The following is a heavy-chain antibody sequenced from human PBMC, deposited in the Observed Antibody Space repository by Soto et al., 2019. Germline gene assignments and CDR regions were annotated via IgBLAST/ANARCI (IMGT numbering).Heavy chain of an antibody. Sequence: QVQLVQSGAEVKKPGASVKVSCKASGYTFTSYDINWVRQATGQVLEWMGWMNPNSGNTGYAQKFQGRVTMTRNTSISTAYMGLSSLRSEDTAVYYCARGSGHYDFWSGYQPNWFDPWGQGTLVTVSS. CDR3: ARGSGHYDFWSGYQPNWFDP. D-gene: IGHD3-3*01. CDR1: GYTFTSYD. V-gene: IGHV1-8*01. CDR2: MNPNSGNT. J-gene: IGHJ5*02.